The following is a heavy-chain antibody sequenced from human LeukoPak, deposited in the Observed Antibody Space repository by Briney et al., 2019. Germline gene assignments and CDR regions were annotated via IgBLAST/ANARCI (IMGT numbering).Heavy chain of an antibody. V-gene: IGHV3-33*06. CDR1: GFTFSSYG. D-gene: IGHD6-13*01. Sequence: PGGSLRLSCAASGFTFSSYGMHWVRQAPGKGLERVAVIWYDGSNKYYADSVKGRFTISRDNSKNTLYLQMNNLRAEDTAVYYCAKDHSSSWFHGDADYWGQGTLVTVSS. CDR2: IWYDGSNK. J-gene: IGHJ4*02. CDR3: AKDHSSSWFHGDADY.